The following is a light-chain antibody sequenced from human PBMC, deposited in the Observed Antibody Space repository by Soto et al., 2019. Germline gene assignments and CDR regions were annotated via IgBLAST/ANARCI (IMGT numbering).Light chain of an antibody. CDR3: GTWDSSLSAYV. CDR2: EDN. Sequence: QSVLTQPPSVSAAPGQKVTIYCSGSSSNIGSNFVSWYQQLPGTAPKLLIYEDNKRPSGIPDRFSGSKSGTSATLGITGLQTGDEADYYCGTWDSSLSAYVFGTGTKVTV. V-gene: IGLV1-51*01. J-gene: IGLJ1*01. CDR1: SSNIGSNF.